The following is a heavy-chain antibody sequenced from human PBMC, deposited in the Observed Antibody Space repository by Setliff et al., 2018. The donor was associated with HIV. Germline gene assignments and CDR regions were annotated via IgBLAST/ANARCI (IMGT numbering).Heavy chain of an antibody. CDR3: ARDVMEWFGSYFDR. D-gene: IGHD3-3*01. CDR1: GYSISRGYY. J-gene: IGHJ4*02. Sequence: PSETLSLTCVVSGYSISRGYYWAWIRQPPGKGLEWIASIYHSGITYYNPSLKSRVTMSVDTSKNQFSLKMSSVTAADTAVYYCARDVMEWFGSYFDRWGQGTLVTVSS. V-gene: IGHV4-38-2*02. CDR2: IYHSGIT.